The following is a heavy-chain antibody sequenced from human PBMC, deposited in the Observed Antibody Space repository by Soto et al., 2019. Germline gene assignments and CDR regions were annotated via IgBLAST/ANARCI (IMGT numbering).Heavy chain of an antibody. D-gene: IGHD3-22*01. CDR2: IYYSGST. J-gene: IGHJ5*02. V-gene: IGHV4-59*01. Sequence: SETLSLTCTVSGGSISSYYWSWIQQPPGKGLEWIGYIYYSGSTNYNPSLKSRVTISVDTSKNQFSLKLSSVTAADTAVYYCARDDSSGYYYRSWGQGTLVTVSS. CDR1: GGSISSYY. CDR3: ARDDSSGYYYRS.